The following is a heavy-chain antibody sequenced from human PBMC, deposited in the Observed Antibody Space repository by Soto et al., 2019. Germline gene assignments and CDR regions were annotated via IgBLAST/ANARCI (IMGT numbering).Heavy chain of an antibody. D-gene: IGHD5-12*01. CDR3: ARDQVATLNFDY. Sequence: QVQLVESGGGVVQPGRSLRLSCAASGFTFSSYAMHWVRQAPGKGLEWVAVISYDGSNKYYADSVKGRFTISRDNSKNTLYLQMNSLRAEDTAVYYCARDQVATLNFDYWGQGTLVTVSS. V-gene: IGHV3-30-3*01. CDR2: ISYDGSNK. J-gene: IGHJ4*02. CDR1: GFTFSSYA.